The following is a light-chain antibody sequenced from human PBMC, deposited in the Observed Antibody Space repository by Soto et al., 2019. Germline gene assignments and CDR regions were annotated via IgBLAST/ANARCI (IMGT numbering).Light chain of an antibody. V-gene: IGLV2-8*01. CDR3: SSYAGSSTYV. CDR2: EVN. Sequence: QSALTQPPSASWSPGQSVTISCTGTGSDVADYRYVSWYQQYPGKAPKLMIYEVNKRPSGIPDRFSGSQSGSTASLTVSGLQPEDEADYYCSSYAGSSTYVFGTGTKLTVL. CDR1: GSDVADYRY. J-gene: IGLJ1*01.